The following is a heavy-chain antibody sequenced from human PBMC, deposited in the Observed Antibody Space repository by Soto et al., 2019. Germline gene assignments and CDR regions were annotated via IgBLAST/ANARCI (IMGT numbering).Heavy chain of an antibody. CDR2: LHYSGST. J-gene: IGHJ3*02. CDR1: GYSVLNYF. Sequence: SDTLSLTHSGSGYSVLNYFWRWMRPTPGKGLEWIGYLHYSGSTNYNPSLKSRVTTSVDTSQNQFSLRLSSVTAADTAVYYCARANQIAPKRNAFDIWGQGTMVTCSS. V-gene: IGHV4-59*02. D-gene: IGHD6-13*01. CDR3: ARANQIAPKRNAFDI.